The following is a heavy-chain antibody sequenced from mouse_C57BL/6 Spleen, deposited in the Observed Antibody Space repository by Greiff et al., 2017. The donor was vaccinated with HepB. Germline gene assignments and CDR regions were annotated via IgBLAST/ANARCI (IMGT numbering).Heavy chain of an antibody. D-gene: IGHD4-1*01. Sequence: VQLQQSGAELVKPGASVKLSCKASGYTFTSYWMHWVKQRPGQGLEWIGMIHPNSGSTNYNEKFKSKATLTVDKSSNTAYMQLSSLTSEDSAVYYCARDWDDAMDYWGQGTSVTVSS. J-gene: IGHJ4*01. CDR3: ARDWDDAMDY. V-gene: IGHV1-64*01. CDR1: GYTFTSYW. CDR2: IHPNSGST.